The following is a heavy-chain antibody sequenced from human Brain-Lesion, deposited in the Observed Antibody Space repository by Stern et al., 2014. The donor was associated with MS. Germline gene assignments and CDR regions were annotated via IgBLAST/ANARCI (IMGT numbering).Heavy chain of an antibody. V-gene: IGHV1-24*01. CDR3: ATLSPGAGGNYYRHFDY. CDR2: FDPEDGET. D-gene: IGHD1-26*01. CDR1: GYTLTELS. Sequence: VQLEESGAEVKKPGASVKVSCKVSGYTLTELSMHWVRQAPTKGLEWMGGFDPEDGETIFAQKFQGRVTMTEDTSTNTADMELSSLRSEYTAVYYCATLSPGAGGNYYRHFDYWGQGTLVTVSS. J-gene: IGHJ4*02.